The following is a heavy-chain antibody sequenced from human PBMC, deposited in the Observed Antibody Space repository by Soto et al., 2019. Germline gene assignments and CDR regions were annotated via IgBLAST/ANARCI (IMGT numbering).Heavy chain of an antibody. Sequence: PSETLSLTCAVYGGSFSGYYWSWIRQPPGKGLEWIGEINHSGSTNYNPSLKSRVTISVDTSKDQFSLKLSSVTAADTAVYYCARGPRGWFLHSYYYYYGMDVWGQGTTVTVSS. D-gene: IGHD2-15*01. V-gene: IGHV4-34*01. CDR2: INHSGST. CDR3: ARGPRGWFLHSYYYYYGMDV. CDR1: GGSFSGYY. J-gene: IGHJ6*02.